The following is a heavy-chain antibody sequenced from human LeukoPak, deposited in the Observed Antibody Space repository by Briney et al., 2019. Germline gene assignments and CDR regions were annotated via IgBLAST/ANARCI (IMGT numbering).Heavy chain of an antibody. V-gene: IGHV5-51*01. Sequence: GESLKISCKGSGYSFTSYWIGWVRQMPGKGLEWMGIICPGDSDTRYSPSFQGQVTISADKSISTAYLQWSSLKASDTAMYYCARLLYYYDSSGYYPPGGFDYWGQGTLATVSS. CDR1: GYSFTSYW. CDR3: ARLLYYYDSSGYYPPGGFDY. J-gene: IGHJ4*02. CDR2: ICPGDSDT. D-gene: IGHD3-22*01.